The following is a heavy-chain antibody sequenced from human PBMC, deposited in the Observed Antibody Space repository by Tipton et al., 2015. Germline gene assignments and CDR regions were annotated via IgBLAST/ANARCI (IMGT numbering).Heavy chain of an antibody. CDR3: AKLSVIFFFDY. D-gene: IGHD3-16*02. CDR1: GFSFGSYW. J-gene: IGHJ4*02. Sequence: SLRLSCGASGFSFGSYWMSWVRQAPGKGLEWVSVISGSGNRTDYADSVKGRFTISRDNSRNTLYLQMNSLRAEDTAVYYCAKLSVIFFFDYWGQGTLVTVSS. CDR2: ISGSGNRT. V-gene: IGHV3-23*01.